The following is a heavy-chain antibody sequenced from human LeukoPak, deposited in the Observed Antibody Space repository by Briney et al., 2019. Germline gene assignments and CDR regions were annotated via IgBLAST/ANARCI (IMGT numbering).Heavy chain of an antibody. CDR3: ARDSGTSGEVKFDP. V-gene: IGHV4-4*07. D-gene: IGHD3-10*01. Sequence: SETLSLTCTVSGDSVNSYYLSWLRQPAGKTLEWLGRIYDGGSTNYNPSLKSRVTMSVDTSKNQISLKLKSVTAADTAVYYCARDSGTSGEVKFDPWGQGALVTVSS. J-gene: IGHJ5*02. CDR1: GDSVNSYY. CDR2: IYDGGST.